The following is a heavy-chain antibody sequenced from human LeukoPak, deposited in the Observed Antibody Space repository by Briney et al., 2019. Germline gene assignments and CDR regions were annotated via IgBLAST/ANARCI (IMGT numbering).Heavy chain of an antibody. CDR2: INSDGSIS. CDR3: AREIAVAGSGAFDI. Sequence: GGSLRLSCAASGFNFSTYWMHWARHAPGKGLVWVSRINSDGSISAYGDSVKGRFTISRDNAKNTLYLQMNSLRAGDTAVYYCAREIAVAGSGAFDIWGQGTMVTVSS. V-gene: IGHV3-74*01. CDR1: GFNFSTYW. D-gene: IGHD6-19*01. J-gene: IGHJ3*02.